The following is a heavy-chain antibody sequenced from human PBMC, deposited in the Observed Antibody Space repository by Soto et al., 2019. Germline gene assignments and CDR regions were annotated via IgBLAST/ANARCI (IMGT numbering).Heavy chain of an antibody. CDR3: ARGSHIVASYYYGMDV. CDR1: GYTFTGYY. V-gene: IGHV1-2*02. Sequence: QVQLVQSGAEVKTPGASVKVSCKASGYTFTGYYMHWVRQAPGQGLEWMGWISPNSGGANFAQKFQGRVTMTRDTAISTAYMELSRLRADDTAVYYCARGSHIVASYYYGMDVWGQGTTVTVSS. CDR2: ISPNSGGA. J-gene: IGHJ6*02. D-gene: IGHD5-12*01.